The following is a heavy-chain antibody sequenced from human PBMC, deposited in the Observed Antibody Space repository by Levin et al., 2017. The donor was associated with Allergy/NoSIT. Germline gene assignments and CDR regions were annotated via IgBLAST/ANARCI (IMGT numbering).Heavy chain of an antibody. V-gene: IGHV4-34*01. J-gene: IGHJ3*02. Sequence: SETLSLTCAVYGGSFSGYYWSWIRQPPGKGLEWIGEINHSGSTNYNPSLKSRVTISVDTSKNQFSLKLSSVTAADTAVYYCARQMSFRWLRTRAFDIWGQGTMVTVSS. CDR1: GGSFSGYY. CDR3: ARQMSFRWLRTRAFDI. D-gene: IGHD5-12*01. CDR2: INHSGST.